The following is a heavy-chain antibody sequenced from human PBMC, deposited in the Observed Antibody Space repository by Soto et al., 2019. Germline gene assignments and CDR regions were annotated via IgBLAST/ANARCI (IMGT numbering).Heavy chain of an antibody. Sequence: EVQLLESGGGLVQPGGSLRLSCAASGFTFSSYARSWVRQAPGKGLEWVSAISGSGGSTYYADSVKGRFTISRDNSKNTLYLQMNSLRAEDTAVYYCAKVQLIAVAGTFDYFDYWGQGTLVTVSS. CDR2: ISGSGGST. J-gene: IGHJ4*02. D-gene: IGHD6-19*01. CDR3: AKVQLIAVAGTFDYFDY. V-gene: IGHV3-23*01. CDR1: GFTFSSYA.